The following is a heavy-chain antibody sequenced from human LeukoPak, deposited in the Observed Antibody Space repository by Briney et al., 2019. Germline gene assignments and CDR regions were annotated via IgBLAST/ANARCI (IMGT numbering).Heavy chain of an antibody. D-gene: IGHD3-10*01. Sequence: SETLSLTCAVNGGSFTRYYWSWIRQPPGKGLEWIGEIDHTGSINYNPSLRSRVTISVDTFKNQFSLKLRYVTAADRDIYYCARGGYGPGSHYRYWGQGTLVTVSS. J-gene: IGHJ4*02. V-gene: IGHV4-34*01. CDR3: ARGGYGPGSHYRY. CDR2: IDHTGSI. CDR1: GGSFTRYY.